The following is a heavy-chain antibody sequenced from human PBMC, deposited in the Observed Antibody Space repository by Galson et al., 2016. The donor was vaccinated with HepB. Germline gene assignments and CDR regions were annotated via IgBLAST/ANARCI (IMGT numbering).Heavy chain of an antibody. CDR3: AREGSSWYSDY. CDR2: IYTSGST. J-gene: IGHJ4*02. Sequence: TLSLTCTVSGGSISSGSYYWSWIRQPAGKGLEWIGRIYTSGSTNYNPSLKSRVTISVDTSKNQLSLKLSSVTAADTAVYYCAREGSSWYSDYWGQGTLVTVSS. V-gene: IGHV4-61*02. D-gene: IGHD6-13*01. CDR1: GGSISSGSYY.